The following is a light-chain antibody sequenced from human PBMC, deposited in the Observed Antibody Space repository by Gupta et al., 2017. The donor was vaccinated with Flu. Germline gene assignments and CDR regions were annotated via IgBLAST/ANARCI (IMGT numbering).Light chain of an antibody. CDR2: GAS. CDR1: QSVSSSY. V-gene: IGKV3-20*01. Sequence: GTLSLSPGERATLSCRASQSVSSSYVAWYQQKPGQAPRLLIYGASNRATGFPDRFSGSGSGTDFTLTIRRLQPEDSAVYYCQQYGSSGVSFGPGTKVNIK. J-gene: IGKJ3*01. CDR3: QQYGSSGVS.